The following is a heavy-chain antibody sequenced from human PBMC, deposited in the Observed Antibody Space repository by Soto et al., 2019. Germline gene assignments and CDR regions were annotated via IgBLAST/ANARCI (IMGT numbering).Heavy chain of an antibody. CDR1: GGSISSSSYY. CDR2: IYYSGST. CDR3: ARSMIVVVRTFDY. D-gene: IGHD3-22*01. J-gene: IGHJ4*02. V-gene: IGHV4-39*01. Sequence: SETLSLTCTVSGGSISSSSYYWGWIRQPPGKGLEWIGSIYYSGSTYYNPSLKSRVTISVDTSKNQFSLKLSSVTAADTAVYYCARSMIVVVRTFDYWGQGTLVTVSS.